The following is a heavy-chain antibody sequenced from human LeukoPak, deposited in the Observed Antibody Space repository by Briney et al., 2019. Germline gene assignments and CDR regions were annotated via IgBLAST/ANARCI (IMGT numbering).Heavy chain of an antibody. V-gene: IGHV1-18*01. J-gene: IGHJ6*03. CDR3: ASARGIVVVPAAIPHYMDV. D-gene: IGHD2-2*02. CDR2: ISAYNGNT. Sequence: ASVKVSCKASGYTFTSYGISWVRQAPGQGLEWMGWISAYNGNTNYAQKLQGRVTMTTDTSTSTAYMELRSLRSDDTAVYYCASARGIVVVPAAIPHYMDVWGKGTTVTVSS. CDR1: GYTFTSYG.